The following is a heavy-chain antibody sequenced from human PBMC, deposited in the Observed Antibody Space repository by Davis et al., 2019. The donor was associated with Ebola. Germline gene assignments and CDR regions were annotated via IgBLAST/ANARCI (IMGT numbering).Heavy chain of an antibody. D-gene: IGHD3-9*01. CDR1: GYTFTSYA. J-gene: IGHJ4*02. Sequence: ASVTVSCKASGYTFTSYAMHWVRQAPGQRLEWMGWINAGNGNTKYSQKFQGRVTITRDTSASTAYMELSSLRSEDTAVYYCAISGADILTGYYNDYWGQGTLVTVSS. CDR2: INAGNGNT. V-gene: IGHV1-3*01. CDR3: AISGADILTGYYNDY.